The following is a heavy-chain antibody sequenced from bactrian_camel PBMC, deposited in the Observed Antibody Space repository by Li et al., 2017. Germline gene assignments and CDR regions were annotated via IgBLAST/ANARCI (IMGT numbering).Heavy chain of an antibody. Sequence: QVQLVESGGGSAQAGGSLKISCTASEGRIVNYGLAWFRQAPGKEREVVAIIDNDGSTNYADSVKGRFTISRDNAKNTLYLQMNSLQPEDTAVYFCTAECPTPEDVGRVDNFWGQGTQVTVS. CDR2: IDNDGST. CDR3: TAECPTPEDVGRVDNF. D-gene: IGHD5*01. V-gene: IGHV3S53*01. CDR1: EGRIVNYG. J-gene: IGHJ4*01.